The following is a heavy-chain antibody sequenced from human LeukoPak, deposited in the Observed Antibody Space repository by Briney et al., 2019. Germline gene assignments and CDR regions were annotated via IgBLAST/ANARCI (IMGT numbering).Heavy chain of an antibody. D-gene: IGHD7-27*01. CDR3: AKGDNWGSDY. J-gene: IGHJ4*02. CDR1: GFTFSSYG. Sequence: GGSLRLSCAASGFTFSSYGMHWVRQAPGKGLEWVAVISYDGSNKYYADSVKGRFTISRDNSKNTLYLQMNSLRAEDTAVYYCAKGDNWGSDYWGQETLVTVSS. V-gene: IGHV3-30*18. CDR2: ISYDGSNK.